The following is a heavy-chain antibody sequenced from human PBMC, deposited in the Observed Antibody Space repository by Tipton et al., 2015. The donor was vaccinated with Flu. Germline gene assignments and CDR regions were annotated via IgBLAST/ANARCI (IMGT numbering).Heavy chain of an antibody. V-gene: IGHV4-4*02. CDR3: AVYYDFWSGYYRESYFDY. D-gene: IGHD3-3*01. J-gene: IGHJ4*02. Sequence: TLSLTCAVSGGSISSSNWWSWVRQPPGKGLEWIGEIYYSGSTNYNPSLKSRVTISVDKSKNQFSLKLSSVTAADTAVYYCAVYYDFWSGYYRESYFDYWGQGTLVTVSS. CDR2: IYYSGST. CDR1: GGSISSSNW.